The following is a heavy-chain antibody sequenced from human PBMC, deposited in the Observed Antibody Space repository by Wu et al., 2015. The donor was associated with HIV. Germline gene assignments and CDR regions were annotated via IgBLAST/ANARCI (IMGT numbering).Heavy chain of an antibody. Sequence: QVQLVQSGAEVKKPGSSVKVSCKASGDIFSNFDIHWVRLATGQGLEWVGWMNPSSSNTGYAQKFQGRVTITTDESTSTAYMELSSLRSEDTAVYYCASNSSGWPFYDAFDIWGQGTMVTVSS. D-gene: IGHD6-19*01. CDR3: ASNSSGWPFYDAFDI. V-gene: IGHV1-69*05. CDR1: GDIFSNFD. CDR2: MNPSSSNT. J-gene: IGHJ3*02.